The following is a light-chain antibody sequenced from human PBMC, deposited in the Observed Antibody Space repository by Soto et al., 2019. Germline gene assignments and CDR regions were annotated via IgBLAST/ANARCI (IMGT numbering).Light chain of an antibody. CDR2: GAS. J-gene: IGKJ5*01. V-gene: IGKV3-15*01. CDR3: QQYNNWPIT. CDR1: QNVLSN. Sequence: EIVMTQSPATLSVSPGERATLSCRASQNVLSNLAWYQQKPGQAPRLLIYGASTRATGLPARLSGSGSGTQFTLTISSLQSEDFAVYYCQQYNNWPITFGQGTRLEI.